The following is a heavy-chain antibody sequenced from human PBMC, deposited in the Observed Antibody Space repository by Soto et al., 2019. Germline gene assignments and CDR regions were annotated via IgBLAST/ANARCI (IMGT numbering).Heavy chain of an antibody. J-gene: IGHJ4*02. D-gene: IGHD4-17*01. Sequence: QVHLVQSGAEVKKPGSSVKVSCEASADTFNSHTLSWVRQAPGQGREWMGRIIPSLDMANYAQNFQGRVTITADKSTNTAYMELSSLRSEDTAIYYCARDVSLYGDFDQWGQGALVTVSS. CDR1: ADTFNSHT. V-gene: IGHV1-69*08. CDR3: ARDVSLYGDFDQ. CDR2: IIPSLDMA.